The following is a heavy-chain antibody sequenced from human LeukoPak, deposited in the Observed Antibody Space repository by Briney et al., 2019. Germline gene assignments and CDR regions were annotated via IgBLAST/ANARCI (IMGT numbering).Heavy chain of an antibody. Sequence: ASVKVSCRASGYTFTNNDINWVRQATGQGIEWMGWVSPDSGDTGYAPNFRGRVTMTTDTSINTAYMELTSLTSEDTAIYYCTRGRAAGDWGQGTLVTVSS. CDR3: TRGRAAGD. J-gene: IGHJ4*02. CDR2: VSPDSGDT. V-gene: IGHV1-8*01. D-gene: IGHD6-19*01. CDR1: GYTFTNND.